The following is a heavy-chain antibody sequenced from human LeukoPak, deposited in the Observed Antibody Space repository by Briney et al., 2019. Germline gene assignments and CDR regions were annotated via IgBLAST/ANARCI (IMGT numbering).Heavy chain of an antibody. Sequence: SAPTLLQPTPTLTLTFTFSGFSLSTSGVGVGWIRQSPGQALDWLCPIYCDDDKRYSPSLKSRLTSTKDTSKNQVVLTMTNMDTVDTATYYCAQRMWVYSSGWSMGGDWFDPWGQGTLVTVSS. V-gene: IGHV2-5*02. CDR1: GFSLSTSGVG. CDR2: IYCDDDK. J-gene: IGHJ5*02. D-gene: IGHD6-19*01. CDR3: AQRMWVYSSGWSMGGDWFDP.